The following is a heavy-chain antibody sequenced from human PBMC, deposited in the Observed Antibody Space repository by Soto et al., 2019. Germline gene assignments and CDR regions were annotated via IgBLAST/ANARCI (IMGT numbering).Heavy chain of an antibody. J-gene: IGHJ4*02. D-gene: IGHD3-10*01. CDR3: ARGTGSGSFLIDY. Sequence: QVLLVESGGGVVQPGTSLTLSCAASGFPFTSYAMHWVRQTPEKGLQWLTIISSDGSTIHYVDSVKGRFTISRDNSKHTVYLQMNSLRADDTAVYYCARGTGSGSFLIDYWGQGTLVTVSS. V-gene: IGHV3-30-3*01. CDR2: ISSDGSTI. CDR1: GFPFTSYA.